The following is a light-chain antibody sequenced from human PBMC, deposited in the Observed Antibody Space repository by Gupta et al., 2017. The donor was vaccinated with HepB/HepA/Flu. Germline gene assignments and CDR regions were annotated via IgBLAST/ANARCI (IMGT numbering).Light chain of an antibody. CDR3: MQGTHWPRT. CDR2: RAS. J-gene: IGKJ1*01. CDR1: QGLVHSDGKTY. Sequence: DLVMTQSPLSLPVTLGQPASISSRSSQGLVHSDGKTYLNWFHQRPGQSPRRLIYRASDRDSGVPDRFSGSGSGTNFTLKISKVEAEDVGIYYCMQGTHWPRTFGQGTKVEIK. V-gene: IGKV2-30*02.